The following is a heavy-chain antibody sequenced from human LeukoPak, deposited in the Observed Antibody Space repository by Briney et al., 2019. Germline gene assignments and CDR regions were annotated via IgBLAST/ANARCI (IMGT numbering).Heavy chain of an antibody. Sequence: GGSLRLSCAAASGFIFDDYTMHWVRQAPGKGLEWVSLISWDGGSTYYADSVKGRFTISRDNSKNSLYLQMNSLRTEDTALYYCAKDGSGTLAFDIWGQGTMVTVSS. D-gene: IGHD2-15*01. J-gene: IGHJ3*02. CDR3: AKDGSGTLAFDI. CDR1: GFIFDDYT. CDR2: ISWDGGST. V-gene: IGHV3-43*01.